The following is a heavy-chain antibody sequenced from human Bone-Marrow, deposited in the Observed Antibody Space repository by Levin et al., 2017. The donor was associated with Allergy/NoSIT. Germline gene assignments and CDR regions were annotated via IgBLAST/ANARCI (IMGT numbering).Heavy chain of an antibody. Sequence: ASVKVSCKASGYTLTGYYIHWVRRAPGQGLEWMGWINPDTGATNDAQKSQGRVTMSRDTTLRTAYMKLSRLRFDAPAMYYCAIATWENLGAFDVWGQGTMVTVSS. CDR3: AIATWENLGAFDV. V-gene: IGHV1-2*02. CDR2: INPDTGAT. J-gene: IGHJ3*01. CDR1: GYTLTGYY. D-gene: IGHD1-26*01.